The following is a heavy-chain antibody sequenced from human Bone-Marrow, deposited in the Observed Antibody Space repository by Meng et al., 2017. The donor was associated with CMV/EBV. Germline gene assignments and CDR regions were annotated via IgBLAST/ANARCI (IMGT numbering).Heavy chain of an antibody. CDR3: ARQSVSGYYTDWYFDL. V-gene: IGHV5-51*01. CDR2: IYPGDSDT. Sequence: KVSCKGSGYTFTNYWIGWVRQMPGKGLEWMGIIYPGDSDTRYSPSFQGQVTISADKSISTAYLQWSSLKASDTAMYYCARQSVSGYYTDWYFDLWGRGTLVTVSS. J-gene: IGHJ2*01. D-gene: IGHD3-3*01. CDR1: GYTFTNYW.